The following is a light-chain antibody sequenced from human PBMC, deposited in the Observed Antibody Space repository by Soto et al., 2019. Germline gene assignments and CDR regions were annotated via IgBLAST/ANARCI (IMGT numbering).Light chain of an antibody. CDR3: QQYNYWPRT. J-gene: IGKJ1*01. Sequence: EIVMTQSPATLSVSPGETATLSCRASQSISDSLAWYQQTPGQAPRLVVYGASTRATGVPAKFSGTGPGTEFTLTISSLQSEDFAVYYCQQYNYWPRTFGQGTKVDIK. CDR2: GAS. CDR1: QSISDS. V-gene: IGKV3-15*01.